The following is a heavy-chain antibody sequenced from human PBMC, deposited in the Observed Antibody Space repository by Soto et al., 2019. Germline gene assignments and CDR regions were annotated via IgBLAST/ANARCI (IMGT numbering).Heavy chain of an antibody. CDR1: GASISSADYS. D-gene: IGHD3-16*01. CDR3: SRNRPQGDGIKKGFDY. V-gene: IGHV4-39*01. J-gene: IGHJ4*02. Sequence: QLQLQESGPGPVKPSATLSLTCTVSGASISSADYSWGWIRQPPGKGLEYIGSIYYTGNTYYNSSPLKPSPISLDHAKNQFLPQLNLVNGGKPAVNYRSRNRPQGDGIKKGFDYWGQGTLVTVSS. CDR2: IYYTGNT.